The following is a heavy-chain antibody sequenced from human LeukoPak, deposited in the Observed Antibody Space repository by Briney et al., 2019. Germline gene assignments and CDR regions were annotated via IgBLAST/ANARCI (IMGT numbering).Heavy chain of an antibody. CDR2: MNPSSGNT. V-gene: IGHV1-8*03. CDR3: ARGRGSSWPGNY. D-gene: IGHD6-13*01. J-gene: IGHJ4*02. Sequence: ASVKVSCKASGYTFTSYDINWVRQATGQGLEWMGWMNPSSGNTGYAQKFQGRVTITRNTSISTAYMELSSLRSEDTAVYYCARGRGSSWPGNYWGQGTLVTVSS. CDR1: GYTFTSYD.